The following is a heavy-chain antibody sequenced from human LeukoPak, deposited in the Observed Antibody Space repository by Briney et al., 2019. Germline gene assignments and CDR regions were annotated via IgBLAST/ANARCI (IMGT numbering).Heavy chain of an antibody. D-gene: IGHD5-24*01. CDR3: ARVRDGYNDAYDL. V-gene: IGHV1-46*01. CDR2: IKPRGGNT. Sequence: ASVKVSCKTSGYSFTSFNMHWVRQAPGQGLEWMGIIKPRGGNTNYAQKFQGRVTMTRDTSTSTVYMELSSLRSEDTAVYYCARVRDGYNDAYDLWGQGTMVTVSS. CDR1: GYSFTSFN. J-gene: IGHJ3*01.